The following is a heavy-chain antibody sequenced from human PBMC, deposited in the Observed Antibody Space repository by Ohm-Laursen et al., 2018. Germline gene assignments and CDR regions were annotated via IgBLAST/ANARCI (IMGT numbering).Heavy chain of an antibody. CDR1: GFTFSSYE. V-gene: IGHV3-48*03. CDR3: ARDVSGREQFDY. D-gene: IGHD3-10*01. J-gene: IGHJ4*02. CDR2: ISSTGITK. Sequence: SLRLSCTASGFTFSSYEMNWVRQAPGKGLEWVSYISSTGITKSYADSVKGRFTISRDNAKSSLYLQMNSLKAGDTAVYYCARDVSGREQFDYWGQGTLVIVSS.